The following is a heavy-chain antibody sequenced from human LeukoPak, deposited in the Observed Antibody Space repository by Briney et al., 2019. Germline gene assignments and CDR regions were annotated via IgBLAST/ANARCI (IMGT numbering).Heavy chain of an antibody. CDR2: ISYDGSEK. V-gene: IGHV3-30*18. CDR1: GFIFSNSG. CDR3: AKDLLGLTAPKAYFDF. D-gene: IGHD2-21*02. J-gene: IGHJ4*02. Sequence: PGRSLRLSCAVSGFIFSNSGIHWVRQAPGKGLVWVAGISYDGSEKYYAESVKGRFTISRDNSKTTVYLQMNSLEIKDTAVYYCAKDLLGLTAPKAYFDFWGQGTLVTVSS.